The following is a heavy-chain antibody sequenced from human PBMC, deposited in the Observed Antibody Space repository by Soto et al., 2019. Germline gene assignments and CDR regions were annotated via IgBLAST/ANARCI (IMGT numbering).Heavy chain of an antibody. V-gene: IGHV3-30*18. CDR3: SKDAPLRLGELASCPDY. J-gene: IGHJ4*02. Sequence: QVQLVESGGGVVQPGRSLRLSCVASGFTFSSYGMHWVRQAPGKGLEWVAVISYDGSNKYYADSVKGRFTISRDNSKNKLYRQMKILRAEDTAVDYFSKDAPLRLGELASCPDYWGQGTLVTVSS. D-gene: IGHD3-16*02. CDR1: GFTFSSYG. CDR2: ISYDGSNK.